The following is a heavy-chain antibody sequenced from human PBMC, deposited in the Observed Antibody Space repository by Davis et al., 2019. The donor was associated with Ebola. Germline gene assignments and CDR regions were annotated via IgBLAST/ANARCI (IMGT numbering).Heavy chain of an antibody. CDR3: ARHSTDFWSGYCLFDY. V-gene: IGHV4-30-4*01. CDR2: IYYSGST. Sequence: SETLSLTCTVSGDSISSADYSWTWIRQPPGKGLEWIGHIYYSGSTYYNPSLQSRTTLSVDTSKNQFSLKLSAVTAADTAMYYCARHSTDFWSGYCLFDYWGQGARVTVSS. D-gene: IGHD3-3*01. J-gene: IGHJ4*02. CDR1: GDSISSADYS.